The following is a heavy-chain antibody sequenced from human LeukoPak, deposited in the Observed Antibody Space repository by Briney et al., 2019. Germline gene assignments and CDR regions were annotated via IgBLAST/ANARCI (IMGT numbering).Heavy chain of an antibody. Sequence: PGGSLRLSCAASGFSVSTNYMSWVRQAPGKGLEWVSVIYSGGSTYYAESVKGRFTISRDNSKSTLYLQMNSLRAEDTAVYYCARGSYDYGDYALGYWGQGTLVTVSS. V-gene: IGHV3-53*01. D-gene: IGHD4-17*01. CDR1: GFSVSTNY. J-gene: IGHJ4*02. CDR3: ARGSYDYGDYALGY. CDR2: IYSGGST.